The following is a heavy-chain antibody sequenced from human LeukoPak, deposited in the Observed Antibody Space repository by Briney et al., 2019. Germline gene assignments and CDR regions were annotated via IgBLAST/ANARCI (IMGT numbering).Heavy chain of an antibody. D-gene: IGHD5-24*01. V-gene: IGHV4-59*01. CDR1: GGSISSSY. CDR2: IYYSGST. Sequence: SETLSLTCTVSGGSISSSYWSWIRQPPGKGLDWIGYIYYSGSTSYNPSLQSRVTISVDTSKNQFSLKLSSVTAADTAVYYCARGVEMATIVFDYWGQETLVTVSS. J-gene: IGHJ4*02. CDR3: ARGVEMATIVFDY.